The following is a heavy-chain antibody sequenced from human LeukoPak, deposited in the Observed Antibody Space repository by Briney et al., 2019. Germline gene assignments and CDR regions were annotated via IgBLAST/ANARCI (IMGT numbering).Heavy chain of an antibody. CDR1: GGTFSSYA. CDR2: IIPIFGTT. J-gene: IGHJ6*03. CDR3: ARDGDVTVTSHPYYYYYMDV. D-gene: IGHD4-17*01. Sequence: SVKVSRKASGGTFSSYAISWVRQAPGQGLEWMGRIIPIFGTTNHAQKLQGRVTITTDESTRTPQVELRSLRSEDTAVYYCARDGDVTVTSHPYYYYYMDVWGKGTTVTVSS. V-gene: IGHV1-69*05.